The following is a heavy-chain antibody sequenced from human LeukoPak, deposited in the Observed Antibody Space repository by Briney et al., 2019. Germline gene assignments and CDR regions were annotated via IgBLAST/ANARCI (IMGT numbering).Heavy chain of an antibody. CDR2: ISSSSSYI. CDR3: ARDHSYCSSTSCLEVFDY. J-gene: IGHJ4*02. Sequence: GGSLRLSCAASGFTFSSYSMNWARQAPGKGLEWVSSISSSSSYIYYADSVKGRFTISRDNAKNSLYLQMNSLRAEDTAVYYCARDHSYCSSTSCLEVFDYWGQGTLVTVSS. CDR1: GFTFSSYS. D-gene: IGHD2-2*01. V-gene: IGHV3-21*01.